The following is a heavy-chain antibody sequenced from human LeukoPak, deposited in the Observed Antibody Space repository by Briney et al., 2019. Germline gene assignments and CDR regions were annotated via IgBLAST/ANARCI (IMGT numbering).Heavy chain of an antibody. D-gene: IGHD7-27*01. CDR2: IKDDGSEK. Sequence: GGSLRLSCAASGLNFRKSWMTWVRQAPGRGLEWVADIKDDGSEKYYVDSVKGRFTISRDNAKNSLYLQMNSLSAEDTAVYFCTNWGDTWGLDFWGQGILVSVSS. CDR3: TNWGDTWGLDF. CDR1: GLNFRKSW. V-gene: IGHV3-7*01. J-gene: IGHJ4*02.